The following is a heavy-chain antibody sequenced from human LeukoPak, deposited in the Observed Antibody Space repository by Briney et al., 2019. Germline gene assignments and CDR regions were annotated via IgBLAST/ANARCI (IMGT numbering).Heavy chain of an antibody. CDR1: GCTFTSYE. CDR2: MNPNSGNT. D-gene: IGHD3-3*01. CDR3: ARYDSWSGSPAVKWFDP. J-gene: IGHJ5*02. V-gene: IGHV1-8*01. Sequence: ASVKVSCKASGCTFTSYEINWVRQATGQGLEWMGWMNPNSGNTGYAQKFQGRVTMTRNTSISTAYMELSSLRSEDTAVYYCARYDSWSGSPAVKWFDPWGQGTLVTVSS.